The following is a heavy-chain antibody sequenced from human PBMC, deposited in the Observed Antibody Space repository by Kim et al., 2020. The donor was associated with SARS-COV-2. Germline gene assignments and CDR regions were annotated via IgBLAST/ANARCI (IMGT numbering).Heavy chain of an antibody. D-gene: IGHD3-22*01. CDR2: VFSSGTP. Sequence: SETLSLTCTVSDGSIRDYYWSWFRQPPGKGLEWIGYVFSSGTPNYNPSLESRLTISVDTSKNQFSLRLRSVTAADTAVYYGSRRDTRGYYSLWGQGSLVT. J-gene: IGHJ4*02. CDR1: DGSIRDYY. V-gene: IGHV4-59*01. CDR3: SRRDTRGYYSL.